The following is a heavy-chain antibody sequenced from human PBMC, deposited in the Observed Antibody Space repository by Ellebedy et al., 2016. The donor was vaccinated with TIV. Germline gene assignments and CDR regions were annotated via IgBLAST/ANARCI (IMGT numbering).Heavy chain of an antibody. Sequence: GESLKISCAAPGFIVSSKYMSWVRQAPGKGLEWVSVIRRNGSTVYADSVKGRFTISRDNSKNTLYLQLNSLRVEDTAKYYCAREGYFDTSGYNDALDIWGQGTMVTVSS. CDR2: IRRNGST. CDR3: AREGYFDTSGYNDALDI. D-gene: IGHD3-22*01. CDR1: GFIVSSKY. V-gene: IGHV3-53*01. J-gene: IGHJ3*02.